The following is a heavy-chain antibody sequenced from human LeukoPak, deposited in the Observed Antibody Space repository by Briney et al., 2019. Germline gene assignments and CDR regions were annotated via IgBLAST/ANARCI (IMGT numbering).Heavy chain of an antibody. CDR1: GFTFSSYA. V-gene: IGHV3-23*01. J-gene: IGHJ6*04. D-gene: IGHD1-14*01. CDR2: ISGSGGST. Sequence: GGSLRLSCAASGFTFSSYAMSWVRQAPGKGLEWVSAISGSGGSTYYADSVKGRFTISRDNSKNPLYLQMNSLRAEDTAVYYCAKGDRYYYGMDVWGKGTTVTVSS. CDR3: AKGDRYYYGMDV.